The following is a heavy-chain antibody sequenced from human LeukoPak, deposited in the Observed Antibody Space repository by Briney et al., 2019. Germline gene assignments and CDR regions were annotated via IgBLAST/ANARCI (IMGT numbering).Heavy chain of an antibody. J-gene: IGHJ4*02. CDR1: GITLSNYG. D-gene: IGHD3-22*01. V-gene: IGHV3-23*01. Sequence: PGGSLRLSCADSGITLSNYGMSWVRQAPGKGREWVAGISDRGSRTNYADAVKGRFTISTDHPKNTLYLQMNSLRAEDTAVYFCAKRGVVIRVILVGFHKEAYYFDSWGQGALVTVSS. CDR2: ISDRGSRT. CDR3: AKRGVVIRVILVGFHKEAYYFDS.